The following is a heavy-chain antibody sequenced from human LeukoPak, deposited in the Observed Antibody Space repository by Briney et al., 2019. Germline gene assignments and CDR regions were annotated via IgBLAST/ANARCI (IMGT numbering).Heavy chain of an antibody. D-gene: IGHD1-26*01. J-gene: IGHJ4*02. Sequence: GGSLRLSCAASGFTFSSYWMSWVRQAPGKGLEWVANIKQDGSEKYYVDSVKGRFTISRDNAKNSLYLQMNSLRAEDTAVYYCAKATSGSWPPGLFDYWGQGTLVTVSS. CDR3: AKATSGSWPPGLFDY. V-gene: IGHV3-7*03. CDR1: GFTFSSYW. CDR2: IKQDGSEK.